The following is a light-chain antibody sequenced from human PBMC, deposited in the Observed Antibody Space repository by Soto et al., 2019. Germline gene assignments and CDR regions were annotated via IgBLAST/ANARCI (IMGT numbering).Light chain of an antibody. Sequence: IQMTQSPSSLSASVGDSVTVTCRASQSINIYLNWYQQKPGKAPTLLIYGASRLQSGVPSRFTGGGSRTAFTLTISSLQPEDFATYYCQQSYRSPYTFGQGNKLEIK. CDR1: QSINIY. CDR3: QQSYRSPYT. V-gene: IGKV1-39*01. J-gene: IGKJ2*01. CDR2: GAS.